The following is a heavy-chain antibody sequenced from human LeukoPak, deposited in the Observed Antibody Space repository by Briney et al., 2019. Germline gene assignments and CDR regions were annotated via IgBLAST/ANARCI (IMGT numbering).Heavy chain of an antibody. CDR2: ISAYNGNT. Sequence: ASVKVSCKASGYTFTSYGISWVRQAPGQGLEWMGWISAYNGNTNYAQKLQGRVTMTTDTSTSTAYRELRSLRSDDTAVYYCARVDTATTRVDPWGQGTLVTVSS. D-gene: IGHD4-17*01. CDR3: ARVDTATTRVDP. CDR1: GYTFTSYG. V-gene: IGHV1-18*01. J-gene: IGHJ5*02.